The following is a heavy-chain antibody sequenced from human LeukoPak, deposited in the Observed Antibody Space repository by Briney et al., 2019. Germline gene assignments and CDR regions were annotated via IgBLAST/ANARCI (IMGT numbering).Heavy chain of an antibody. CDR1: GFTFSDYY. D-gene: IGHD6-13*01. CDR2: ISSSSSYI. J-gene: IGHJ3*02. CDR3: ARDEYSSSWYSVALCDAFDI. Sequence: GGSLRLSCAASGFTFSDYYMSWIRQAPGKGLEWVSSISSSSSYIYYADSVKGRFTISRDNAKNSLYLQMNSLRAEDTAVYYCARDEYSSSWYSVALCDAFDIWGQGTMVTVSS. V-gene: IGHV3-21*01.